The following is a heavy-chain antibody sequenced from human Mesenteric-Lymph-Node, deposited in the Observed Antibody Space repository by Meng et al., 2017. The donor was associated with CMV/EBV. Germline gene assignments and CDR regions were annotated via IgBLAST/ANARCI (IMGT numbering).Heavy chain of an antibody. J-gene: IGHJ3*02. CDR2: ISSSSSYI. CDR3: ARDRGYCSSTSCYPGAFDI. D-gene: IGHD2-2*01. V-gene: IGHV3-21*01. Sequence: GESLKISCAASGFTFGSYSMNWVRQAPGKGLEWVSSISSSSSYIYYADSVKGRFTISRDNAKNSLYLQMNSLRAEDTAVYYCARDRGYCSSTSCYPGAFDIWGQGTMVTVSS. CDR1: GFTFGSYS.